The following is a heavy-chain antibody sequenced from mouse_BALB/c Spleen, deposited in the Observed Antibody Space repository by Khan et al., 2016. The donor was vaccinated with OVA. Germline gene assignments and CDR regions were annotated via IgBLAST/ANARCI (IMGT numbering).Heavy chain of an antibody. J-gene: IGHJ3*01. V-gene: IGHV5-6*01. CDR2: ISTGGHYT. Sequence: EVELVESGGDLVEPGGSLKLSCAASGFTFSTYGMPWVRQTPDKRLEWVATISTGGHYTYYPDSVRGRFTISRDNSKNTPYLQMTSLKSEDTAMFCCARLAYYYDSEGFAYWGQGTLVTVSA. D-gene: IGHD1-1*01. CDR3: ARLAYYYDSEGFAY. CDR1: GFTFSTYG.